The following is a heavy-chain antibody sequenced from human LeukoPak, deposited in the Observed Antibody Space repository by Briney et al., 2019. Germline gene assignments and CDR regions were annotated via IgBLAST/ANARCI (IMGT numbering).Heavy chain of an antibody. V-gene: IGHV3-30*03. Sequence: PGRSLRLSCAASGFTFSSYGMHWVRQAPGKGLEWVAVISYDGSNKYYADSVEGRFAISRDNSKNTLYLQMNSLRAEDTAVYYCCGVPAAKYFQHWGQGTLVTVSS. CDR2: ISYDGSNK. D-gene: IGHD2-2*01. J-gene: IGHJ1*01. CDR3: CGVPAAKYFQH. CDR1: GFTFSSYG.